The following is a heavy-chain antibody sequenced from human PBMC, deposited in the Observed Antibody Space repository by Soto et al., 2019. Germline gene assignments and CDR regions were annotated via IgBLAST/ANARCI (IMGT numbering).Heavy chain of an antibody. J-gene: IGHJ5*01. CDR2: IYYSGST. Sequence: SETLSLTCTVSGGSISSYYWSWIRQPPGKGLEWIGYIYYSGSTNYNPSLKSRVTISVDTSKNQFSLKLSSVTAADTAVYYCARTAPWLGNWFDSWGQGTLVTVSS. CDR3: ARTAPWLGNWFDS. D-gene: IGHD6-19*01. CDR1: GGSISSYY. V-gene: IGHV4-59*01.